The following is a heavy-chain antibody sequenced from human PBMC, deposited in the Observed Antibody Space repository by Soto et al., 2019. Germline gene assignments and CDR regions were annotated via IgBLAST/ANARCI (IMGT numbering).Heavy chain of an antibody. D-gene: IGHD4-17*01. V-gene: IGHV3-23*01. CDR2: ISGSRNDGIT. Sequence: EVQLLESGGGLVQPGGSLRLSCAASGFSFSNYAMNWVRQAPGKGLELVSFISGSRNDGITKYVDSVKGRFTISRDNSKNTLYLQMSSLRAEDTAVYYCVKDPTDSGDNYWGQGTLVTVSS. CDR1: GFSFSNYA. CDR3: VKDPTDSGDNY. J-gene: IGHJ4*02.